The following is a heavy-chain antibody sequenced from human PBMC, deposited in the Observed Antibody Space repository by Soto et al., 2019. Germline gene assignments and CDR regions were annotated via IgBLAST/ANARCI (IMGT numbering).Heavy chain of an antibody. D-gene: IGHD2-15*01. CDR1: GGTFTSYA. V-gene: IGHV1-69*13. J-gene: IGHJ6*02. CDR2: IIPIFGTA. CDR3: AREEKDDYYYYGMDV. Sequence: GASVKVSCKASGGTFTSYAISWVRQAPGQGLEWMGGIIPIFGTANYAQKFQGRVTITADESTSTAYMELGSLRSEDTAVYYCAREEKDDYYYYGMDVWGQGTTVTVSS.